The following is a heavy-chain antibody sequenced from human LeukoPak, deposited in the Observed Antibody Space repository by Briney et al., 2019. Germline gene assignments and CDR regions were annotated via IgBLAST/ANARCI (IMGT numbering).Heavy chain of an antibody. D-gene: IGHD7-27*01. CDR3: AKDPFHWGTIYFDY. Sequence: GGSLRLSCAASGFTFTIYAMSWVRQAPGKGLEWVSSITSDGSNTWYADSVKGRFTISRDNSKNTLYLQMNSLTGEDTAIYYCAKDPFHWGTIYFDYWGQGALVTVSS. J-gene: IGHJ4*02. V-gene: IGHV3-23*01. CDR1: GFTFTIYA. CDR2: ITSDGSNT.